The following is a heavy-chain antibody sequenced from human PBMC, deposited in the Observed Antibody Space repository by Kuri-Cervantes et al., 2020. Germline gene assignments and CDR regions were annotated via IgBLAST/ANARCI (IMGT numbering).Heavy chain of an antibody. D-gene: IGHD1-1*01. CDR1: GGSISSYY. V-gene: IGHV4-59*08. Sequence: SETLSLTCTVSGGSISSYYWSWIRQPPGKGLEWIGCIYYSGSTYYNPSLKSRVTISVDTSKNQFSLKLSSVTAADTAVYYCARQGGWNYYYGMDVWGQGTTVTVSS. CDR3: ARQGGWNYYYGMDV. J-gene: IGHJ6*02. CDR2: IYYSGST.